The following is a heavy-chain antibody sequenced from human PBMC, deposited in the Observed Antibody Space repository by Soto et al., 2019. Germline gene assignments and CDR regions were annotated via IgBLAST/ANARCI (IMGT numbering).Heavy chain of an antibody. Sequence: GESLKISCKGSGYIFTSYWIGWGRQTPGKGVGWMGIIYPGDSDTSYSPSFQGQVPISADKSNSTAYLQWSSLKASDAALYCCARRDITGTTFFAFDIWGQGTMVTVSS. V-gene: IGHV5-51*01. D-gene: IGHD1-7*01. J-gene: IGHJ3*02. CDR2: IYPGDSDT. CDR1: GYIFTSYW. CDR3: ARRDITGTTFFAFDI.